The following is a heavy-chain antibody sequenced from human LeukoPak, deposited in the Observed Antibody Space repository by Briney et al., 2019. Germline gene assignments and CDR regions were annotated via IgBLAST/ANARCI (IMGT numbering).Heavy chain of an antibody. CDR1: GGSISSNNW. Sequence: RSSETLSLTCAVSGGSISSNNWWSWVRQPPGKGLEWIGEIYHTGTTNYNPSLKSRVTISVDKSKSQFSLNLTSVTAADTAVYYCARGRNGYNFIGYWGQGTLVTVSS. D-gene: IGHD5-24*01. V-gene: IGHV4-4*02. J-gene: IGHJ4*02. CDR3: ARGRNGYNFIGY. CDR2: IYHTGTT.